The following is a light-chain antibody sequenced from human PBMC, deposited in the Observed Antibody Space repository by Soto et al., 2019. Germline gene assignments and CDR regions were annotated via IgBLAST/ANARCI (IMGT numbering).Light chain of an antibody. J-gene: IGKJ1*01. V-gene: IGKV3-20*01. Sequence: EIVLTQSPGTLSLSPGERATLSCRASQSSSSSYLAWYQQKPGQAPRLLIYGASNRATGIPDRFSGSGSGTDFTLTISRLEPEDFAVYYCQQYGSAPAWTFGQGTKVEIK. CDR3: QQYGSAPAWT. CDR1: QSSSSSY. CDR2: GAS.